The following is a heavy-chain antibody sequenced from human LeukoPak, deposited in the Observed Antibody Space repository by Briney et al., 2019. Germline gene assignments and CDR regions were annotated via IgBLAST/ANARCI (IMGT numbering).Heavy chain of an antibody. V-gene: IGHV4-31*03. CDR2: IYYSGST. CDR1: GGSVSSGTHY. J-gene: IGHJ6*02. D-gene: IGHD3-10*01. CDR3: ARGFGTSSYYYGMDV. Sequence: SETLSLTCTVSGGSVSSGTHYWTWIRQHPGKRLEWIGYIYYSGSTYYTPSLESRVTMSLDTSKNQFSLKLSSVTAADTAVYYCARGFGTSSYYYGMDVWGQGTTVTVSS.